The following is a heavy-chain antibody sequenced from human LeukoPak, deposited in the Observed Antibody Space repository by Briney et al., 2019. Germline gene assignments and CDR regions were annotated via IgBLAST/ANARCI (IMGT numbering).Heavy chain of an antibody. J-gene: IGHJ4*02. D-gene: IGHD6-6*01. Sequence: GGSLRLSCAASGFTFSSYAMSWVRQAPGKGLEWVSIIYTGGTTHYADSLKDRFTISRDDSINTLYLQMNSLRAEDTAVYYCARDSSSYYFDYWGQGTLVTVSS. V-gene: IGHV3-66*01. CDR2: IYTGGTT. CDR3: ARDSSSYYFDY. CDR1: GFTFSSYA.